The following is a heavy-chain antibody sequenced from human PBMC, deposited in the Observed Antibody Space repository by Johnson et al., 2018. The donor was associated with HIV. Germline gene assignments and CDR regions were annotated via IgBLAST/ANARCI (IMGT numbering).Heavy chain of an antibody. J-gene: IGHJ3*02. CDR3: ARGRGSYDSSAYPTTPAAFDM. D-gene: IGHD3-22*01. V-gene: IGHV3-30*04. CDR2: ISYDGSNK. Sequence: QMQLVESGGGVVQPGRSLRLSCAASGFTFSSYAMHWVRQAPGKALEWVAIISYDGSNKYYADSVKGRFTISRDNSKNTVYLRMNPRRGEDTAGDYCARGRGSYDSSAYPTTPAAFDMGGQGTMVTVSS. CDR1: GFTFSSYA.